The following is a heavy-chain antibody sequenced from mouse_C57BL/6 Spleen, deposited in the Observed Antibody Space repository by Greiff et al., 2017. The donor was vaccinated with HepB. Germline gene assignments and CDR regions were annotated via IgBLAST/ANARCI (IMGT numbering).Heavy chain of an antibody. V-gene: IGHV14-4*01. J-gene: IGHJ2*01. Sequence: EVKLEESGAELVRPGASVKLSCTASGFNIKDDYMHWVKQRPEQGLEWIGWIDPENGDTEYASKFQGKATITADTSSNTAYLQLSSLTSEDTAVYYCTTGVYFDYWGQGTTLTVSS. CDR2: IDPENGDT. CDR1: GFNIKDDY. CDR3: TTGVYFDY.